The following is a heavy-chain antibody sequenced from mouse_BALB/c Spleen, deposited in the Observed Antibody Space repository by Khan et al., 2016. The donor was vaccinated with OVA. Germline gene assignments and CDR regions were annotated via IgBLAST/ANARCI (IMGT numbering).Heavy chain of an antibody. CDR1: GYTFTDNA. J-gene: IGHJ2*01. Sequence: QVQLQQSGPELVRPGVSVKISCKGSGYTFTDNAMHWVKQSHAKSLEWIGLISTYSGNTNYKQKFKGKATMTVDTSSSTAYMELARLTSEDSAIYYCTRPAYDGYYDSWGQGTTLTVSS. D-gene: IGHD2-3*01. CDR2: ISTYSGNT. CDR3: TRPAYDGYYDS. V-gene: IGHV1S137*01.